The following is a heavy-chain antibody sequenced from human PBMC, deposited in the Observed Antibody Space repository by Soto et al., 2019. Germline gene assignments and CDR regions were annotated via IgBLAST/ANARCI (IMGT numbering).Heavy chain of an antibody. CDR2: LSGSGGST. Sequence: GGSLRLSCAASGFTFSSYAMSWVRQAPGKGLEWVSALSGSGGSTYYADSVKGRFTTSRDNSKNTLYLQMNSLRAEDTAVYYCAKASWFFDFDYWGQGTLVTVSS. D-gene: IGHD3-10*01. J-gene: IGHJ4*02. CDR1: GFTFSSYA. V-gene: IGHV3-23*01. CDR3: AKASWFFDFDY.